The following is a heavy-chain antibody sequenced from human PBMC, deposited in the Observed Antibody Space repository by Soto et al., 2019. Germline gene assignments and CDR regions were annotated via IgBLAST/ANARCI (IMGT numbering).Heavy chain of an antibody. D-gene: IGHD2-8*01. J-gene: IGHJ4*02. CDR1: GFTFSSYS. CDR3: ARDLRMVYAIDFDY. V-gene: IGHV3-48*02. CDR2: INSSGSTI. Sequence: EVQLVESGGGLVQPGGSLRLSCAASGFTFSSYSMNWVRQAPGKGLGWVSYINSSGSTIYYADSVKGRFTVSRDNAKNSLYLQMNSLRDEDTAVYYCARDLRMVYAIDFDYWGQGTLVTVSS.